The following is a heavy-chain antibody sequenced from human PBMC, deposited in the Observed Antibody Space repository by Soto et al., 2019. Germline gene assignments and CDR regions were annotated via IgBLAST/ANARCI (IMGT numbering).Heavy chain of an antibody. CDR2: IWYDGSNK. CDR1: GFTFSNYG. V-gene: IGHV3-33*01. CDR3: ATVLGGLHPDY. D-gene: IGHD1-26*01. Sequence: GGSLRLSCAASGFTFSNYGMHWVRQAPGKGLEWVAVIWYDGSNKYYADSVKGRFTISRDNSKNMVYLQMNSLRVEDTAVYYCATVLGGLHPDYWDQGPLVTVSP. J-gene: IGHJ4*02.